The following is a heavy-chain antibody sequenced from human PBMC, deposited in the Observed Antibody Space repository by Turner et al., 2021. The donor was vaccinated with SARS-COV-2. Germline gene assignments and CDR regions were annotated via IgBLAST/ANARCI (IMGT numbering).Heavy chain of an antibody. CDR2: IYYSGTT. Sequence: QVQLQESGPGLVKPSETLSLTCTVSSGSISSSRYFWGWIRQPPTKELEWIGRIYYSGTTYSNPSLKSRVSLSIDPSKNQFSLNLTSVTAADTGLFYCARQAAGQGLDYWGRGILVTVSS. CDR1: SGSISSSRYF. D-gene: IGHD3-10*01. CDR3: ARQAAGQGLDY. J-gene: IGHJ4*02. V-gene: IGHV4-39*01.